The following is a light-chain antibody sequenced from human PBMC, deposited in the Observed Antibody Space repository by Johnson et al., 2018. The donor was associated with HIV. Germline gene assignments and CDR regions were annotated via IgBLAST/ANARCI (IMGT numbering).Light chain of an antibody. CDR2: DNN. Sequence: QSVLTQPPSVSAAPGQKVTISCSGSSSNIGNNYVSWYQQLPGTAPKLLIYDNNKRPSGIPARFSGSKSATSATLAITGLQTGDEADYYCGTWDGSLSVYVCGAGTEVTVL. V-gene: IGLV1-51*01. CDR3: GTWDGSLSVYV. CDR1: SSNIGNNY. J-gene: IGLJ1*01.